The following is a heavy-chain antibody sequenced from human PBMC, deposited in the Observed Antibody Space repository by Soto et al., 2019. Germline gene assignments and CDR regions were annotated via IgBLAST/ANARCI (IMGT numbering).Heavy chain of an antibody. CDR2: ISSSGGAI. J-gene: IGHJ6*04. D-gene: IGHD6-13*01. Sequence: EVQLVESGGDLVQPGGSLRLSCAASGFIFSDYTMTWVCQAPGRGLELVSNISSSGGAIFYAESVEGRFTVSRDKAKNSLYRQMNSLRDEDAAGYFSTREHGGSSWIVGVYSFFGRGVWCKWTEVTVSS. V-gene: IGHV3-48*02. CDR1: GFIFSDYT. CDR3: TREHGGSSWIVGVYSFFGRGV.